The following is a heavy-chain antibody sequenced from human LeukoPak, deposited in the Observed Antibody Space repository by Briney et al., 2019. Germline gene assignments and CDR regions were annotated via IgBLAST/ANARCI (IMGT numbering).Heavy chain of an antibody. CDR1: GGSFSGYY. Sequence: SETLSLTCAVYGGSFSGYYWSWIRQPPGKGLEWIGEINHSGSTNYNTSLKSRVTISVDTSKNQFPLKLSSVTAADTAVYYGARTYDSSGYSLGWFDPWGQGTLVTVSS. J-gene: IGHJ5*02. CDR3: ARTYDSSGYSLGWFDP. D-gene: IGHD3-22*01. V-gene: IGHV4-34*01. CDR2: INHSGST.